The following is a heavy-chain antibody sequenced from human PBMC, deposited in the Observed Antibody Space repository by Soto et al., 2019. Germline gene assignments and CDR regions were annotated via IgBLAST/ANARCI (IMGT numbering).Heavy chain of an antibody. V-gene: IGHV3-20*04. J-gene: IGHJ4*02. Sequence: EVHLVESGGSVVRPGGSLRLSCAASGFTFDDYALSWVRQGPGKGLEWVSHITWNGDSTTYAESVRARFTNSRDNAKNSLSLQMNSLRAEDTALYYCARAAMYGDYQRHFDYWGQGTLVTVSS. D-gene: IGHD4-17*01. CDR2: ITWNGDST. CDR1: GFTFDDYA. CDR3: ARAAMYGDYQRHFDY.